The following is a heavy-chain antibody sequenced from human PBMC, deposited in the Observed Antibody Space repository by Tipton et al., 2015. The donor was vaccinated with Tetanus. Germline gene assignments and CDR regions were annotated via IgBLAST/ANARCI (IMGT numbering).Heavy chain of an antibody. CDR3: ARGRYYDILTGYYGVGVDRLYGMDV. V-gene: IGHV4-31*03. J-gene: IGHJ6*02. Sequence: LRLSCTVSGGSISSGGYYWSWIRQHPGKGLEWIGYIYYSGSTYYNPSLKSRVTISVDTSKNQFSLKLSSVTAADTAVYYCARGRYYDILTGYYGVGVDRLYGMDVWGQGTTVTVSS. CDR2: IYYSGST. CDR1: GGSISSGGYY. D-gene: IGHD3-9*01.